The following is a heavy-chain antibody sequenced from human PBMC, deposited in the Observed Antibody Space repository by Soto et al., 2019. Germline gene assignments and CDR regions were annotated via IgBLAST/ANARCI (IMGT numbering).Heavy chain of an antibody. J-gene: IGHJ4*02. V-gene: IGHV3-11*01. CDR1: GFTFSDYY. CDR3: AKMSSENYYDPVFS. D-gene: IGHD3-22*01. CDR2: ISSSGNII. Sequence: QVQLVESGGGLVKTGGSLRIVCEASGFTFSDYYMSWVRQAPGKGLEWVSYISSSGNIIYYADSVKGRFTISRDNAKNSLYLQMNSLRAEDTALYFCAKMSSENYYDPVFSWGQGTLVTVSS.